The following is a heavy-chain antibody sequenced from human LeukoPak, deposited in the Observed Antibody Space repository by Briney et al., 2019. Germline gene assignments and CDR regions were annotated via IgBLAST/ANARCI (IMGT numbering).Heavy chain of an antibody. J-gene: IGHJ4*02. CDR2: INWNGGST. D-gene: IGHD3-3*01. Sequence: GGSLRLSCAASGFIFDDYGMSWVRQAPGKGLEWVSGINWNGGSTGYADSVKGRFTISRDNSKNTLYLQMNSLRAEDTAVYYCAKDHRITIFGVVAYYFDYWGQGTLVTVSS. V-gene: IGHV3-20*04. CDR1: GFIFDDYG. CDR3: AKDHRITIFGVVAYYFDY.